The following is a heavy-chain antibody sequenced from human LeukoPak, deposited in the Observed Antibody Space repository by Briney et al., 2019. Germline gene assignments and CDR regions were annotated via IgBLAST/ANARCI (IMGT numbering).Heavy chain of an antibody. CDR1: GFTVSNNY. Sequence: GGSLRLSCAVSGFTVSNNYMNWVRQAPGKGLEWVSIIYSGGRTYYADSAKGRFTISRDIFKNTVYLQMNSLRAEDTAVYYCAKVLPYYYGRYYFDYWGQGTLVTVSS. J-gene: IGHJ4*02. D-gene: IGHD3-10*01. V-gene: IGHV3-53*01. CDR3: AKVLPYYYGRYYFDY. CDR2: IYSGGRT.